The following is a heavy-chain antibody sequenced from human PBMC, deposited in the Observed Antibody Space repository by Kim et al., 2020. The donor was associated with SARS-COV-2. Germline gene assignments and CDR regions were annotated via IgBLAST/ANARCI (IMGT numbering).Heavy chain of an antibody. D-gene: IGHD6-19*01. CDR1: GFTFSSYW. Sequence: GGSLRLSCVASGFTFSSYWMSWARQAPGKGLEWVASIKHDGSDKYYVDPVKGRFTISRDNAENSLYLQMNSLRDDDTAVYYCARILGVLSDDYWGQGTLVTVSS. CDR2: IKHDGSDK. V-gene: IGHV3-7*03. J-gene: IGHJ4*02. CDR3: ARILGVLSDDY.